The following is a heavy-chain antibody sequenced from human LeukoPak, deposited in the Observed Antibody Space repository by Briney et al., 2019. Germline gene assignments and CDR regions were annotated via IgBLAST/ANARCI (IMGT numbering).Heavy chain of an antibody. V-gene: IGHV3-7*01. CDR1: GFTFSSYW. CDR3: ARVEGSSSSGYFDL. CDR2: IKQDGSEK. Sequence: PGGSLRLSCAVSGFTFSSYWMSWVRQAPGKGLEWVANIKQDGSEKYYVDSVKGRFTISRDNAKNSLYLQMNSLRAEDTAVYYCARVEGSSSSGYFDLWGRGTLVTVSS. J-gene: IGHJ2*01. D-gene: IGHD6-6*01.